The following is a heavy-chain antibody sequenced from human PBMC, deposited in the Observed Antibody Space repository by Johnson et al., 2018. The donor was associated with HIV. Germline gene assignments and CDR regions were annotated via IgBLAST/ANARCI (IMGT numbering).Heavy chain of an antibody. Sequence: QVQLVESGGGVVQPGRSLRLSCAASGFTFSSYGIHWVRQAPGKGLEWVAFIRYDGGNKYYADSVKGRFTISRDNSKNTLHLQMNSLRAEDTAVYYCAETPGIAAAGTGYAFDIWGQGTMVTVSS. CDR2: IRYDGGNK. CDR3: AETPGIAAAGTGYAFDI. J-gene: IGHJ3*02. CDR1: GFTFSSYG. V-gene: IGHV3-30*02. D-gene: IGHD6-13*01.